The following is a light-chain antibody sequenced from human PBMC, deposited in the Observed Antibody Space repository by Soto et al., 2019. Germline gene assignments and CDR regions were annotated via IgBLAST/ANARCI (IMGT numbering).Light chain of an antibody. Sequence: DIVLTQSPLSLPVTPGEPASISCRSSQSLLHRNGYNYLNWYLQKPGQSPQLLLYLGSNRASGGPSRFSGSGSGTDFTLKISRVEAEDVGIYYCEQALQTSLSFGGGTKV. CDR1: QSLLHRNGYNY. CDR2: LGS. V-gene: IGKV2-28*01. J-gene: IGKJ4*01. CDR3: EQALQTSLS.